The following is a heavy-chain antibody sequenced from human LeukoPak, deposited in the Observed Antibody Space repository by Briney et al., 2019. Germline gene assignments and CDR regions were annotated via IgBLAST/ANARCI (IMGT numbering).Heavy chain of an antibody. CDR2: INPNSGGT. D-gene: IGHD4-17*01. CDR3: ARDQPTVTTYYYYYGMDV. V-gene: IGHV1-2*02. Sequence: ASVKVSCKASGYTFTGYYMHWVRQAPGQGLEWMGWINPNSGGTDYAQKLQGRVTMTRDTSISTAYMELSRLRSDDTAVYYCARDQPTVTTYYYYYGMDVWGQGTTVTVSS. CDR1: GYTFTGYY. J-gene: IGHJ6*02.